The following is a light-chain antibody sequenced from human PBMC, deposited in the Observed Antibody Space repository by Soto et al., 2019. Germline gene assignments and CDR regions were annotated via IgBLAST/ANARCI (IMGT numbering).Light chain of an antibody. Sequence: SYELTQPPSVSVSPGQTARITCSGDALPKHYAFWYQQKPGQAPVLVIYKDTERPSGIPERFSGSSSGTTVTLTISGVQAEDEADYYCQSADSRGTYRVFGPGTKVTVL. CDR1: ALPKHY. J-gene: IGLJ1*01. CDR3: QSADSRGTYRV. V-gene: IGLV3-25*03. CDR2: KDT.